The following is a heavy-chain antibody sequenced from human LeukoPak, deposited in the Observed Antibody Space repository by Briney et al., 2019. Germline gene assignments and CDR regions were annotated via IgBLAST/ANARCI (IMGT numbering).Heavy chain of an antibody. V-gene: IGHV1-69*13. Sequence: ASVKVSCKASGGTFSSYAISWVRQAPGQGLEWMGGIIPIFGTANYAQKFQGRVTITADESTSTAYMELSSLRSEDTAVYYCASSSSYGPYYYYYGMGVWGQGTTVTVSS. CDR2: IIPIFGTA. D-gene: IGHD5-18*01. CDR3: ASSSSYGPYYYYYGMGV. CDR1: GGTFSSYA. J-gene: IGHJ6*02.